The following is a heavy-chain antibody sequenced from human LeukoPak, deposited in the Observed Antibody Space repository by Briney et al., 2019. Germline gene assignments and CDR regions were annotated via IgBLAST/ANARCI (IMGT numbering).Heavy chain of an antibody. V-gene: IGHV3-7*01. CDR3: AKDLDTAMVTAYYYGMDV. Sequence: GGSLRLSCAASGFTFSSYWMSWVRQAPGKGLEWVANIKQDGSEKYYVDSVKGRFTISRDNAKNSLYLQMNSLRTEDMAVYYCAKDLDTAMVTAYYYGMDVWGQGTTVTVSS. CDR2: IKQDGSEK. J-gene: IGHJ6*02. CDR1: GFTFSSYW. D-gene: IGHD5-18*01.